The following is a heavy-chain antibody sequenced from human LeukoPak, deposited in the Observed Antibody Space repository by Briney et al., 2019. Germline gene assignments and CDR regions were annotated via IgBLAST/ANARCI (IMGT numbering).Heavy chain of an antibody. D-gene: IGHD2-2*01. Sequence: GGSLRLSCAASGFTFSSYWMSWVRQAPGKGLEWVANIRQDGSEKYYVDSVKGRFTISRDNAKNSLYLQMNSLRAEDTALYYCARDLGLAPAAIDYWGQGTLVTVSS. V-gene: IGHV3-7*03. CDR3: ARDLGLAPAAIDY. CDR2: IRQDGSEK. J-gene: IGHJ4*02. CDR1: GFTFSSYW.